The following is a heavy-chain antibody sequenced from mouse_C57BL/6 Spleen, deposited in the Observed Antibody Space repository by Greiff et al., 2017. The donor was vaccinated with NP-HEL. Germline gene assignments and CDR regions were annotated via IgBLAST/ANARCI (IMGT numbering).Heavy chain of an antibody. D-gene: IGHD3-2*02. Sequence: EVQRVESGEGLVKPGGSLKLSCAASGFTFSSYAMSWVRQTPEKRLEWVAYISSGGDYIYYADTVKGRCTISRDNARNTLYLQMSSLKYEDTAMDYCTREATGRYFDVWGTGTTVTVSS. V-gene: IGHV5-9-1*02. CDR1: GFTFSSYA. CDR2: ISSGGDYI. CDR3: TREATGRYFDV. J-gene: IGHJ1*03.